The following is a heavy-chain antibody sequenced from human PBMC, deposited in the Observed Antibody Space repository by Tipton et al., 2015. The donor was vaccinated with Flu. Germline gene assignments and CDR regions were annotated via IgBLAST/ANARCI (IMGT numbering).Heavy chain of an antibody. CDR2: INHSRIT. V-gene: IGHV4-34*01. D-gene: IGHD6-19*01. Sequence: TLSLTCAIYGGSFSGYYWSWIRQPPGKGLEWIGEINHSRITNYNPSLKRRVTMSIDSSKNQLSLKMTSVTAADTALYFCARERYSSGWLEYFQNWGQGTLVTVSS. CDR1: GGSFSGYY. CDR3: ARERYSSGWLEYFQN. J-gene: IGHJ1*01.